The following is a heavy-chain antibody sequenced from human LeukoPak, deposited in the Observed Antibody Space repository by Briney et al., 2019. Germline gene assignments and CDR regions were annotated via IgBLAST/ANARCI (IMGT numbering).Heavy chain of an antibody. J-gene: IGHJ2*01. V-gene: IGHV3-23*01. CDR3: AKPQWFGELLPGVHFDL. Sequence: PGGSLRLSCAASGFTFSSYAMSWVRQAPGKGLEWVSAISGSGGSTYYADSVKGRFTISRDNSKNTLYLQMNSLRAEDTAVYYCAKPQWFGELLPGVHFDLWGRGTLVTVSS. D-gene: IGHD3-10*01. CDR1: GFTFSSYA. CDR2: ISGSGGST.